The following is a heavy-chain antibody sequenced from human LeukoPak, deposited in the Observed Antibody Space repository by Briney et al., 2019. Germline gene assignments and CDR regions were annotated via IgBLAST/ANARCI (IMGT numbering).Heavy chain of an antibody. CDR1: GYTFTGHY. Sequence: ASVTVSCKASGYTFTGHYIYWVRQAPGQGLEYMGWINPNSGDTKYPQKFQGRVTMTRDTSISTAYMEVTSLRSDDTAVYYCARPYFNFWGGYPSFHYYMDVWGKGTTVTVSS. V-gene: IGHV1-2*02. J-gene: IGHJ6*03. CDR3: ARPYFNFWGGYPSFHYYMDV. CDR2: INPNSGDT. D-gene: IGHD3-3*01.